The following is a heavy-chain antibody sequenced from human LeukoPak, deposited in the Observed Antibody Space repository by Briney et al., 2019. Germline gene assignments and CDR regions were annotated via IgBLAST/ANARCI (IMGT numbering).Heavy chain of an antibody. CDR2: INPSGGST. D-gene: IGHD6-19*01. J-gene: IGHJ6*02. V-gene: IGHV1-46*01. CDR1: GYTFTGYY. CDR3: ARGGSSGWYNYYYYGMDV. Sequence: GASVKVSCKASGYTFTGYYMHWVRQAPGQGLEWMGIINPSGGSTSYAQKFQGRVTMTRDTSTSTVYMELSSLRSEDTAVYYCARGGSSGWYNYYYYGMDVWGQGTTVTVSS.